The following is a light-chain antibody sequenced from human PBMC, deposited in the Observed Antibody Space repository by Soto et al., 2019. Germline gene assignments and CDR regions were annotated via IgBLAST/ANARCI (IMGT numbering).Light chain of an antibody. V-gene: IGKV4-1*01. J-gene: IGKJ4*01. Sequence: DIVMTQSPDSLAVSLGERATINCKSSQSVLYSSNNKNYLAWYQQKPGQPPKLLIYWASTRESGVPDRFSGSGSGTDFTLSSSSLQAGDVDVYYCQQYFSTPLTFGGGTKVEIK. CDR3: QQYFSTPLT. CDR1: QSVLYSSNNKNY. CDR2: WAS.